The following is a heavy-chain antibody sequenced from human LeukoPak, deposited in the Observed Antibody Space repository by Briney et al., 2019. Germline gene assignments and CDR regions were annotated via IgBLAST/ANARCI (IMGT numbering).Heavy chain of an antibody. CDR3: ARDGYDSSGYYLFDY. CDR1: GFTFSSYW. V-gene: IGHV3-74*01. J-gene: IGHJ4*02. CDR2: INSDGSTT. D-gene: IGHD3-22*01. Sequence: GGSLRLSCAASGFTFSSYWMHWVRQAPGKGLVWVSRINSDGSTTSYADSAKGRFTISRDNAKNTVYLQMNSLRAEDTAVYYCARDGYDSSGYYLFDYWGQGTLVTVSS.